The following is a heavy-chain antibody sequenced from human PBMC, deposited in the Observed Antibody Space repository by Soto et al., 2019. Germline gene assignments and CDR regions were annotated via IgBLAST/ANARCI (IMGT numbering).Heavy chain of an antibody. D-gene: IGHD2-15*01. J-gene: IGHJ4*02. CDR1: GGSFSGYY. Sequence: PSETLSLTCAVYGGSFSGYYWSWIRQPPGKGLEWIGEINHSGSTNYNPSLKSRVTISVDTSKNQFSLKLSSVTAADTAVYYCARNVVVAAIDVGLVLDYWDQGTLVTVSS. V-gene: IGHV4-34*01. CDR3: ARNVVVAAIDVGLVLDY. CDR2: INHSGST.